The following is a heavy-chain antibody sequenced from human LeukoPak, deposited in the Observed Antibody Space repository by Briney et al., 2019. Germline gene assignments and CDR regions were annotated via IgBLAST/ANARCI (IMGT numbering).Heavy chain of an antibody. CDR1: GFTFSTYE. CDR3: ARGNGFDP. CDR2: ISNSGNTI. Sequence: GGSLRLSCAASGFTFSTYEMNWVRQAPGKGLEWVSYISNSGNTIYYADSVKGRFTISRDNAKNSLYLQMNSLRAEDTALYSCARGNGFDPWGQGTLVTVSS. J-gene: IGHJ5*02. V-gene: IGHV3-48*03.